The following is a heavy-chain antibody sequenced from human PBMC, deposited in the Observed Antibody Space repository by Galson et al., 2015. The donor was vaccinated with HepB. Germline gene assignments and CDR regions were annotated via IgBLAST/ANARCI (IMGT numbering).Heavy chain of an antibody. CDR2: ISYDGGSK. D-gene: IGHD3-22*01. Sequence: SLRLSCAASGFTFSTYAMHWVRQAPGKGLEWVAFISYDGGSKYYADSVKGRLAISRDNSENTLYLQLNSLRAEDTAMYHCARAFDSISHYDFWGQGTLVTVSS. J-gene: IGHJ4*02. V-gene: IGHV3-30*09. CDR3: ARAFDSISHYDF. CDR1: GFTFSTYA.